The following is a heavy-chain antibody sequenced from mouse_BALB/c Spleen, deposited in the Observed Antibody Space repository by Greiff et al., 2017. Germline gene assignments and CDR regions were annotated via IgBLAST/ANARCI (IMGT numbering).Heavy chain of an antibody. CDR3: ARSLYYGSRGFAY. Sequence: EAQRVESGGGLVQPGGSRKLSCAASGFTFSSFGMHWVRQAPEKGLEWVAYISSGSSTIYYADTVKGRFTISRDNPKNTLFLQMTSLRSEDTAMYYCARSLYYGSRGFAYWGQGTLVTVSA. CDR1: GFTFSSFG. V-gene: IGHV5-17*02. D-gene: IGHD1-1*01. J-gene: IGHJ3*01. CDR2: ISSGSSTI.